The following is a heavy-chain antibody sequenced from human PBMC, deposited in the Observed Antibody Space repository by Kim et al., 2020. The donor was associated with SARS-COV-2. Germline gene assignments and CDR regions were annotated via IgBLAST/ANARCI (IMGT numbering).Heavy chain of an antibody. V-gene: IGHV3-13*01. J-gene: IGHJ6*02. Sequence: GGSLRLSCAASGFIFSKYDFHWVRQSTGKGLEWVAAIGTLSDTFYAGSVKGRFTISRENAKNSLSLQINSLGPGDTAVYYCARAPVGGWFRYGMDVWGQGTTVTVSS. CDR3: ARAPVGGWFRYGMDV. CDR2: IGTLSDT. D-gene: IGHD3-9*01. CDR1: GFIFSKYD.